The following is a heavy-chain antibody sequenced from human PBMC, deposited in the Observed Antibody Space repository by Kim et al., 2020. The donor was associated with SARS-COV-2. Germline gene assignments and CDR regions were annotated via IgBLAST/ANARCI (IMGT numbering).Heavy chain of an antibody. V-gene: IGHV4-34*01. Sequence: NYNPSLKSRVTISVDTSKNQFSLKLSSVTAADTAVYYCARGQTTVSAFDYWGQGTLVTVSS. J-gene: IGHJ4*02. D-gene: IGHD4-4*01. CDR3: ARGQTTVSAFDY.